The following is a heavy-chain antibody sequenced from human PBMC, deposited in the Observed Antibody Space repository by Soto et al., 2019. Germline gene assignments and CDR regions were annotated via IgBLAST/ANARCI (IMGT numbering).Heavy chain of an antibody. J-gene: IGHJ4*02. Sequence: QLQLQESGPGLVKPSETLSLTCTVSGDSFSSTHYYWGWIRQPPGKGLEWIGHIHYGETTYYNPPLKSRVSISKDTSKNLFSLSLHSVTAADTAVYYCARSNVPECQRFFLVFDHWGQGSLVTVSS. V-gene: IGHV4-39*01. CDR3: ARSNVPECQRFFLVFDH. D-gene: IGHD3-3*01. CDR2: IHYGETT. CDR1: GDSFSSTHYY.